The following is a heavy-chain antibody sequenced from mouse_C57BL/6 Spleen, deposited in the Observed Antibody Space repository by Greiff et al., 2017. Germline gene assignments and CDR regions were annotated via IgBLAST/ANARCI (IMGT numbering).Heavy chain of an antibody. CDR1: GYAFSSSW. J-gene: IGHJ2*01. CDR3: ARRGVVYFDY. V-gene: IGHV1-82*01. CDR2: IYPGDGDT. Sequence: VQLQQSGPELVKPGASVKISCKASGYAFSSSWMTWVKQRPGKGLEWIGRIYPGDGDTNYNGKFKGKATLTADKSSSTAYMQLSSLTSEDSAVYFCARRGVVYFDYWGQGTNLTVSS.